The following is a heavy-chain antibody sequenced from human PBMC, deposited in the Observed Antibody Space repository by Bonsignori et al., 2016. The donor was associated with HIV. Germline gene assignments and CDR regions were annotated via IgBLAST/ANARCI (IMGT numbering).Heavy chain of an antibody. CDR1: GGSFSGYY. V-gene: IGHV4-34*01. J-gene: IGHJ5*02. CDR2: INHSGST. CDR3: ARGRQYCSSTSCYTNWFDP. D-gene: IGHD2-2*02. Sequence: GSLRLSCAVYGGSFSGYYWSWIRQPPGKGLEWIGEINHSGSTNYNPSLKSRVTISVDTSKNQFSLKLSSVTAADTAVYYCARGRQYCSSTSCYTNWFDPWGQGTLVTVSS.